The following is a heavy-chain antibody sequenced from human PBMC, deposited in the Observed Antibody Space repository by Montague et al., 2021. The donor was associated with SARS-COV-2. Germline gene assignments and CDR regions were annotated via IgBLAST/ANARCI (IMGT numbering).Heavy chain of an antibody. V-gene: IGHV4-34*01. Sequence: SETLSLTCAVYGGSFSGYYWSWIRQPPGKGLEWIGEINHSGSTNYNPSLKSRVTISVDTSRNQFSLKLSSVTAVDTAVYYCAREVGRGYSGYEGEYWGQGTLVTVSS. CDR1: GGSFSGYY. CDR3: AREVGRGYSGYEGEY. J-gene: IGHJ4*02. CDR2: INHSGST. D-gene: IGHD5-12*01.